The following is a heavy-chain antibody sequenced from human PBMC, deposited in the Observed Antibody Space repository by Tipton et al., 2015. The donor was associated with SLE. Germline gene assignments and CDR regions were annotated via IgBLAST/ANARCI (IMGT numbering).Heavy chain of an antibody. CDR1: GGSISNYD. Sequence: GLVKPSETLSLTCSVSGGSISNYDWSWIRQPPGKGLEWIGSVHYSGSTYYNPSLKSRVTISVDTSKNQFSLKLSSVTAADTAVYYCARQGGSYYFDYWGQGTLVTVSS. J-gene: IGHJ4*02. CDR2: VHYSGST. V-gene: IGHV4-39*01. D-gene: IGHD1-26*01. CDR3: ARQGGSYYFDY.